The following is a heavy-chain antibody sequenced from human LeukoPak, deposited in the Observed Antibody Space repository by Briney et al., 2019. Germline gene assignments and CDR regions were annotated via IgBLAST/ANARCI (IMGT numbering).Heavy chain of an antibody. D-gene: IGHD3-22*01. Sequence: KPSETLSLTCAVYGGSFSGYYWSWIRQPPGKGLEWIGEINHSGSTNYNPSLKSRVTISVDTSKNQFSLKLSSVTAADTAVYYCARDSSGFDYWGQGTLVTVPS. CDR2: INHSGST. CDR1: GGSFSGYY. V-gene: IGHV4-34*01. CDR3: ARDSSGFDY. J-gene: IGHJ4*02.